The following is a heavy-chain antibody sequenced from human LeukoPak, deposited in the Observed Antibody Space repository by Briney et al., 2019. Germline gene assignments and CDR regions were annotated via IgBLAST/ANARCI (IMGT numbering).Heavy chain of an antibody. D-gene: IGHD2-15*01. CDR3: ARGWTESSGAIFVY. J-gene: IGHJ4*02. V-gene: IGHV3-21*01. Sequence: GGSLRLSCAASGFTFSSYSMNWVRQAPGKGLEWVSCVTSSSCHIYYADSVKGRFTISRDNAKNSLYLQMNSLRAEDTAVYYCARGWTESSGAIFVYWGQGALVTVSS. CDR1: GFTFSSYS. CDR2: VTSSSCHI.